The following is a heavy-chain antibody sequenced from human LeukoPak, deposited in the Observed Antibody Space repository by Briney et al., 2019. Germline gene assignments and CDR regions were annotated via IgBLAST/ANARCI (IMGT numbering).Heavy chain of an antibody. CDR2: INWNGGST. Sequence: PGRSLRLSCAASGFTFDDYGMSWVRQAPGKGLEWVSGINWNGGSTGYADSVKGRFTISRDNAKNSLYLQMNSLRAEDTALYYCARSSGGSCYPRIDYWGQGTLVTVSS. D-gene: IGHD2-15*01. CDR3: ARSSGGSCYPRIDY. J-gene: IGHJ4*02. V-gene: IGHV3-20*04. CDR1: GFTFDDYG.